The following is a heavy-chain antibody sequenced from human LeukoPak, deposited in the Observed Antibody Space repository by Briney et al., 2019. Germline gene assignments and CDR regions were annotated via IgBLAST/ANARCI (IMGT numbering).Heavy chain of an antibody. CDR3: ARSHADYYDSRGPSAPFDY. CDR1: GGSISSYY. V-gene: IGHV4-59*01. J-gene: IGHJ4*02. Sequence: PSETLSLTCTVSGGSISSYYWSWIRQPPGKGLEWIGYIYYSGSTNYNPSLKSRVTISVDTSKNQFSLKLSSVTAADTAVYYCARSHADYYDSRGPSAPFDYWGQGTLVTVSS. D-gene: IGHD3-22*01. CDR2: IYYSGST.